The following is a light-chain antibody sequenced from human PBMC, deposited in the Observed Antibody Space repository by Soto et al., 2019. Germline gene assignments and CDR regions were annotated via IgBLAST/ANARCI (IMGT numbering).Light chain of an antibody. J-gene: IGKJ2*01. CDR1: QSVSSSY. CDR3: QQYGKSAMFT. CDR2: GAS. V-gene: IGKV3-20*01. Sequence: EIVLTQSPGTLSLSPGDRATLSCSASQSVSSSYVAWYQQQPGQPPSLLIYGASNRATGIPDRLSGGGSGTDFTLTISRLEHEDFVVYYCQQYGKSAMFTFGQGTKLEIK.